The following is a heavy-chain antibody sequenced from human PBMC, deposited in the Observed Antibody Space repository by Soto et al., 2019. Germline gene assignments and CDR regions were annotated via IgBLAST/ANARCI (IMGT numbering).Heavy chain of an antibody. D-gene: IGHD2-15*01. V-gene: IGHV1-18*01. CDR2: ISAYNGNT. CDR3: ARDSVVVAWFDP. Sequence: ASVKVSCKASGYTFTSYGISWVRQAPGQGLEWMGWISAYNGNTNYAQKLQGRVAMTTDTSTSTDYMGLRSLRSDDTAVYYCARDSVVVAWFDPWGQGTLVTVSS. CDR1: GYTFTSYG. J-gene: IGHJ5*02.